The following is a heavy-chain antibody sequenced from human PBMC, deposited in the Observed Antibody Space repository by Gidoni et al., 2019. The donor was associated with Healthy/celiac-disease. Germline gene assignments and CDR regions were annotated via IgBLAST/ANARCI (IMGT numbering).Heavy chain of an antibody. CDR3: ARDLPYYDFWSGPFDY. V-gene: IGHV3-30-3*01. D-gene: IGHD3-3*01. CDR2: ISYDGSNK. J-gene: IGHJ4*02. CDR1: GFTFSSYA. Sequence: QVQLVESGGGVVQPGRSLRLSCAASGFTFSSYAMHWVRQAPGKGLEWVAVISYDGSNKYYADSVKGRFTISRDNSKNTLYLQMNSLRAEDTAVYYCARDLPYYDFWSGPFDYWGQGTLVTVSS.